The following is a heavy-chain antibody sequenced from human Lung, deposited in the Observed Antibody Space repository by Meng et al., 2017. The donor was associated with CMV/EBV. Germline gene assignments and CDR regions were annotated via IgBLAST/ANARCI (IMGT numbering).Heavy chain of an antibody. J-gene: IGHJ3*02. D-gene: IGHD3-10*01. CDR2: IKSDTDGGTT. CDR3: TTDTSGGYSYDI. Sequence: SCAASGFTFSDAWMTWVRQPPGKGLEWLGRIKSDTDGGTTDYAAPLKGRFTISRDDSKNTLFLQMNSLKTEDTAMYYCTTDTSGGYSYDIWGQGTLVTVSS. CDR1: GFTFSDAW. V-gene: IGHV3-15*01.